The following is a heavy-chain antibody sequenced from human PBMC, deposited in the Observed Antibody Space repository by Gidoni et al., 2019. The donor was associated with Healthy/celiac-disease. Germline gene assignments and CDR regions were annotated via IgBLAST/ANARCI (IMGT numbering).Heavy chain of an antibody. J-gene: IGHJ5*02. CDR2: MSGSGGST. Sequence: EVQLLESGGGLVQPGGSLRLSCAASGFTFSSYAMSWVRQAPGKGLEWVSAMSGSGGSTYDADAVKGRFTISRDNSKNTLDLQMNSLRAEGTAVYYCAKWYPPIVVVAAPEDNWFDPWGQGTLVTVSS. D-gene: IGHD2-15*01. V-gene: IGHV3-23*01. CDR3: AKWYPPIVVVAAPEDNWFDP. CDR1: GFTFSSYA.